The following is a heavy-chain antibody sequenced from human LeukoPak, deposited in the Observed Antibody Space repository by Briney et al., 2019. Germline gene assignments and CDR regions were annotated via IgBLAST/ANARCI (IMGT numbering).Heavy chain of an antibody. D-gene: IGHD2-2*01. CDR2: INANSGTT. V-gene: IGHV1-2*06. CDR1: GYTFTGYY. CDR3: ARPAAILRGAFEI. Sequence: ASVKVSCKASGYTFTGYYIHWVRQAPGQGLEWVGRINANSGTTNYTQRFQGRVTMTRDTSINTAYMGLNNLRSDDTAVYYCARPAAILRGAFEIWGQGTMVTVSS. J-gene: IGHJ3*02.